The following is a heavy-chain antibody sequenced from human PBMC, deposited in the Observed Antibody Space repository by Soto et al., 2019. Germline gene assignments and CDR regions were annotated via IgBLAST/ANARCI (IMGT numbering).Heavy chain of an antibody. Sequence: GESLKISCKGSGYSFTSYWIGWVRQMPGKGLEWMGIIYPGDSDTRYSPSFQGQVTISADKSISTAYLQWSSPKASDTAMYYCARCGGSSSPIYYYYGMDVWSQGTTVTVSS. V-gene: IGHV5-51*01. CDR2: IYPGDSDT. D-gene: IGHD6-6*01. CDR3: ARCGGSSSPIYYYYGMDV. CDR1: GYSFTSYW. J-gene: IGHJ6*02.